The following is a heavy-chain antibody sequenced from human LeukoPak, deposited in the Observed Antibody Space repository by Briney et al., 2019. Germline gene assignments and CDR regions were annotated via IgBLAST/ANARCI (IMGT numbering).Heavy chain of an antibody. J-gene: IGHJ4*02. Sequence: GASVKVSCKASGYTFTSYYMHWVRQAPGQGLEWMGIINPSGGSTSYAQKFQGRVTMTRDTSTSTVYMELSSLRSEDTAVYYCARGGYYDILTGQKRTTDFDYWGQGTLVTVSS. CDR2: INPSGGST. CDR3: ARGGYYDILTGQKRTTDFDY. D-gene: IGHD3-9*01. V-gene: IGHV1-46*01. CDR1: GYTFTSYY.